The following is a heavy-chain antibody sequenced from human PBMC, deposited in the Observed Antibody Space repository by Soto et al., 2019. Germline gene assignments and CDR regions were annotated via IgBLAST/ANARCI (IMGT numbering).Heavy chain of an antibody. CDR2: MHHSASV. CDR1: GDFISNHEW. J-gene: IGHJ4*02. CDR3: ARHDNMTLGSNYLDS. Sequence: PESKSLTRFVFGDFISNHEWRRSVRQPPWKWLEWIEEMHHSASVHYNASLKSRATISVDKSRNQFSLQLTSVTAADTALYFCARHDNMTLGSNYLDSWGPGTLVTVSS. V-gene: IGHV4-4*01. D-gene: IGHD1-1*01.